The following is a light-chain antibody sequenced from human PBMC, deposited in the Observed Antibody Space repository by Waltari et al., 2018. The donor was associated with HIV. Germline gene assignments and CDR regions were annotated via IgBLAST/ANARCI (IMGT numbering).Light chain of an antibody. CDR2: EVT. Sequence: QSALTQPASVSGSPGQSITISCTGTSRTVGSDDLVSWYQQHPGEAPKPLIDEVTKRPSGVSNRFAGSKSGNTASLTISGLQAEDEADYYCCSCPRSGIRYVFGTGTKVTVL. V-gene: IGLV2-23*02. CDR1: SRTVGSDDL. CDR3: CSCPRSGIRYV. J-gene: IGLJ1*01.